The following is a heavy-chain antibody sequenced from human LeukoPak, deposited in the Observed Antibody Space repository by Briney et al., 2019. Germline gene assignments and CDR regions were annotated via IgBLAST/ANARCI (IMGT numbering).Heavy chain of an antibody. Sequence: GGSLRLSCAASGFTFSSYSMNWVRQAPGKGLEWVAVIWYDGSNKYYADSVKGRFTISRDNSKNTLYLQMNSLRTEDTAVYYCARDYYDSIDYWGQGTLVTVSS. CDR2: IWYDGSNK. CDR3: ARDYYDSIDY. CDR1: GFTFSSYS. V-gene: IGHV3-33*08. D-gene: IGHD3-22*01. J-gene: IGHJ4*02.